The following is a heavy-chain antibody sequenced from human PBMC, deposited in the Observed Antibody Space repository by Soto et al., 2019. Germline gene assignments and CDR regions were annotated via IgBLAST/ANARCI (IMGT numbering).Heavy chain of an antibody. V-gene: IGHV1-2*02. CDR1: GYTFTGYY. CDR2: INPNSGGT. D-gene: IGHD3-3*01. CDR3: ARIPYYDFWSWVYFDY. J-gene: IGHJ4*02. Sequence: AASVKVSCKASGYTFTGYYMHWVRQAPGQGLEWMGWINPNSGGTNYAQKFQGRVTMTRDTSISTAYMELSRLRSDDTAVYYCARIPYYDFWSWVYFDYWGQGTLVTVSS.